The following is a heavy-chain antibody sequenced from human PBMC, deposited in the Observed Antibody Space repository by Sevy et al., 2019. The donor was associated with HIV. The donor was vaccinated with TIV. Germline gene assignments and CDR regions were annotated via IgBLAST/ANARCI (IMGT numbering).Heavy chain of an antibody. D-gene: IGHD5-18*01. J-gene: IGHJ4*02. CDR1: GYSFTSYW. CDR2: IYPGGSDT. Sequence: GESLKISCKGSGYSFTSYWIGWVRQMPEKGLEWMGIIYPGGSDTRYSPSFQGQVTISADKSISTAYLQWSSLKASDTAMYYCASQSRDTAMVPPDSWGQGTLVTVSS. CDR3: ASQSRDTAMVPPDS. V-gene: IGHV5-51*01.